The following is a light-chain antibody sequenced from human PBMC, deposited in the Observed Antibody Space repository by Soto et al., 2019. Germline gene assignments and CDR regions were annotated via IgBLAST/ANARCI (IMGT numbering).Light chain of an antibody. Sequence: QSALTQPASVSGYPGQSITISCTGASSDVGAYNYVAWCQQHPGKGPKLLIYDVSNRPSGFSSRFSGSKSGNTASLTISGLRAEDEADYFCSSYTTSSTYGFGTGTKVTVL. V-gene: IGLV2-14*01. J-gene: IGLJ1*01. CDR1: SSDVGAYNY. CDR2: DVS. CDR3: SSYTTSSTYG.